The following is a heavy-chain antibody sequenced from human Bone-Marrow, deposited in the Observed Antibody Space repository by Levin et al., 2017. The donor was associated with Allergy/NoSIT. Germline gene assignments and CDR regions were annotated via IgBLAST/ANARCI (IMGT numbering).Heavy chain of an antibody. CDR1: GYSFTNFW. CDR3: ATTSQFCGGGTCYYAFHM. Sequence: GESLKISCKGFGYSFTNFWIHWVRQMPGKGLEWMGNIDPTDSYINYSPSFQGHVTFSADKSISTAFLQWSSLEAADTAMYYCATTSQFCGGGTCYYAFHMWGQGTVVTVSS. CDR2: IDPTDSYI. D-gene: IGHD2-15*01. V-gene: IGHV5-10-1*01. J-gene: IGHJ3*02.